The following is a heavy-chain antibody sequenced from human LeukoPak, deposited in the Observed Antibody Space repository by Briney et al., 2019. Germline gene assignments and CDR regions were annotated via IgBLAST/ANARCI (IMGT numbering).Heavy chain of an antibody. D-gene: IGHD3-22*01. CDR1: GFTFSSYA. J-gene: IGHJ4*02. Sequence: GGSLRLSCAASGFTFSSYAMSWVRQAPGKGLEWVSAISGSGGSTYYADSVKGRFTISRDNSKNTLNLQMDSLRAEDTAVYYCAKGRSWITMIVVVDYWGQGTLVTVSS. CDR2: ISGSGGST. CDR3: AKGRSWITMIVVVDY. V-gene: IGHV3-23*01.